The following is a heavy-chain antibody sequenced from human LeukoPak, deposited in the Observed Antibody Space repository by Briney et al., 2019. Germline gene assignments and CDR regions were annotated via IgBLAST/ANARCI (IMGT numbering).Heavy chain of an antibody. J-gene: IGHJ5*02. Sequence: GGSLRLSCAASGFIFSSLGMHWVRQAPGRGLEWVAFIRYDGTEKFYADSVKGRFTISRDNSKNTLSLQMNSLRAEDTAVYYCAKHSTIFGCIDQWGQGTLVTVSS. V-gene: IGHV3-30*02. D-gene: IGHD3-3*01. CDR2: IRYDGTEK. CDR1: GFIFSSLG. CDR3: AKHSTIFGCIDQ.